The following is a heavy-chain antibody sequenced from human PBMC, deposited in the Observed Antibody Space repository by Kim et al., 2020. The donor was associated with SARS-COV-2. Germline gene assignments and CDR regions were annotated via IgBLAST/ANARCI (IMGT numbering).Heavy chain of an antibody. Sequence: GGSLRLSCAASGFTFSDYWMRWVRHSPGKGLVWVADLNQDGSDKHYMESVKGRFTISRDNAKNSLFLQMDSLRAEDAALYYCARGGSYSFEYCSQGTLVT. CDR1: GFTFSDYW. CDR3: ARGGSYSFEY. D-gene: IGHD6-13*01. J-gene: IGHJ4*02. V-gene: IGHV3-7*01. CDR2: LNQDGSDK.